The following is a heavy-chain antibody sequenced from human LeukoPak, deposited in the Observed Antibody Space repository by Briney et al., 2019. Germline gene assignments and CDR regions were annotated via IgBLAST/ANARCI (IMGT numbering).Heavy chain of an antibody. Sequence: GGSLRLSCAASGFTFSSYSMNWVRQAPGKGLEWASSISSSSSYIYYADSVKGRFTISRDNAKNSLYLQMNSLRAEDTAVYYCARVSPAAFDYWGQGTLVTVSS. D-gene: IGHD2-2*01. CDR1: GFTFSSYS. CDR2: ISSSSSYI. J-gene: IGHJ4*02. CDR3: ARVSPAAFDY. V-gene: IGHV3-21*01.